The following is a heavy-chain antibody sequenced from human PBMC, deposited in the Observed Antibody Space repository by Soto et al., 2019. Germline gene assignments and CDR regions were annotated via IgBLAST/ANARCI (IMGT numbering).Heavy chain of an antibody. J-gene: IGHJ5*02. CDR2: IYYSGST. Sequence: QLQLQESGPGLVKPSETLSLTCTVSGGSISSSNYYWGWNRQPPGKGLEWIGSIYYSGSTYYNPSHKSRVTISVDTSKHQFSLKLSSVTAADTAVYYCATQEVGGSYVYTFDPWGQGTLVTVSS. CDR1: GGSISSSNYY. D-gene: IGHD1-26*01. V-gene: IGHV4-39*01. CDR3: ATQEVGGSYVYTFDP.